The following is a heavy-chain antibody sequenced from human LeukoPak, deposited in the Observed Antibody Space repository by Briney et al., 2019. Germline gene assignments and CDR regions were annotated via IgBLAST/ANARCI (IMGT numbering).Heavy chain of an antibody. CDR3: AKGNHPYGSGSYYPYYFDY. J-gene: IGHJ4*02. D-gene: IGHD3-10*01. CDR2: ISGSSSDI. Sequence: GGSLRLSCAASGFTFSTYALSWVRQAPGKGLEWVSAISGSSSDIYYADSVKGRFTISRDNSKNTLYLQMNSLRAEDTAVYYCAKGNHPYGSGSYYPYYFDYWGQGTLVTVSS. CDR1: GFTFSTYA. V-gene: IGHV3-23*01.